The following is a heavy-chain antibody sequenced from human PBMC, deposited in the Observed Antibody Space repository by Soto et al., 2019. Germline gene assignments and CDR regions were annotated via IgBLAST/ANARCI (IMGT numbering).Heavy chain of an antibody. CDR1: GFTVSSSY. V-gene: IGHV3-66*01. CDR3: ARGKVGTNPNWLDP. Sequence: ESGGGLVQPGGSLRLSCAASGFTVSSSYLYWVRQAPGRGLEWVSSMYISGSTYYADSVQGRFTISRDNSKNTLYLQMNSLRAEDTAVYYCARGKVGTNPNWLDPWGQGTLVNVSS. J-gene: IGHJ5*02. D-gene: IGHD1-26*01. CDR2: MYISGST.